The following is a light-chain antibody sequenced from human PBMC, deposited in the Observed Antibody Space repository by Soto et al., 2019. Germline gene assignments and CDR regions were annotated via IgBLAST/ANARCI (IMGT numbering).Light chain of an antibody. J-gene: IGKJ2*01. V-gene: IGKV3-20*01. Sequence: EIVLTQSPGTLSLSPGERATLACRASQRVSSSYLAWYQQKPGQAPRLLIYGASIRSTGIPDRFSGSGSGTHFTLTISRLEPEDFAVYYCQQYGSSPYTFGQGTKLEIK. CDR3: QQYGSSPYT. CDR2: GAS. CDR1: QRVSSSY.